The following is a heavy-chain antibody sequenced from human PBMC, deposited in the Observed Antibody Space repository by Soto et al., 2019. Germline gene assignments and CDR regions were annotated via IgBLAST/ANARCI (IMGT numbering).Heavy chain of an antibody. Sequence: GGSLRLSCGTSGFMFEDYAMHWVRQAPGKGLEWVSGINWNGVNKGYADSVLGRFTISRDNAKKSLFLEMNYLRPEDTAVYYCANVPEYNFWSGYRYYFDYWGQGTLVTVSS. D-gene: IGHD3-3*01. V-gene: IGHV3-9*01. CDR2: INWNGVNK. CDR3: ANVPEYNFWSGYRYYFDY. J-gene: IGHJ4*02. CDR1: GFMFEDYA.